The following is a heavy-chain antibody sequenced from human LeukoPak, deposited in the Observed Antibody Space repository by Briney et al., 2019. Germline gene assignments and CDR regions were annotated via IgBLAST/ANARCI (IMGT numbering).Heavy chain of an antibody. Sequence: SVKVSCKASGYTFTSYYMHWVRQAPGQGLEWMGGIIPIFGTANYAQKFQGRVTITTDESTSTAYMELSSLRSEDTAVYYCARDIRPYYYDSSGYPTPAKYFDYWGQGTLVTVSS. CDR1: GYTFTSYY. CDR3: ARDIRPYYYDSSGYPTPAKYFDY. V-gene: IGHV1-69*05. J-gene: IGHJ4*02. CDR2: IIPIFGTA. D-gene: IGHD3-22*01.